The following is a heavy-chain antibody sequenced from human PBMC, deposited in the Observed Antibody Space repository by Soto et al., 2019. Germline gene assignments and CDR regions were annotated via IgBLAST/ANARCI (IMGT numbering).Heavy chain of an antibody. CDR1: GITIRNYP. Sequence: GGSRRLSCAASGITIRNYPMSWVRQAPGKGLDWVSGISGSGDRTYYADSAKGRFTISKDFSKNSLSLQLDSLRVEDTAVYFCVKDDGGNPSTEPHWGQGTLVTVSA. CDR3: VKDDGGNPSTEPH. V-gene: IGHV3-23*01. CDR2: ISGSGDRT. D-gene: IGHD2-15*01. J-gene: IGHJ4*02.